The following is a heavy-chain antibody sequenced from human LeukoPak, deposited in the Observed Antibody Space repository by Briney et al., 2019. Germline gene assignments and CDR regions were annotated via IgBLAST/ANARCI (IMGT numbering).Heavy chain of an antibody. CDR1: GVNPKDYA. CDR2: IYWNGDT. V-gene: IGHV3-9*02. J-gene: IGHJ4*02. D-gene: IGHD2-2*02. Sequence: PGRSLRLSCAASGVNPKDYAMHWVRQAPGKGLEWVSGIYWNGDTGYADSVKGRFTISRDNAKNTLYLQMNSLRAEDTAVYYCGRGFSIVPAGIPDYWGLGTLVTVS. CDR3: GRGFSIVPAGIPDY.